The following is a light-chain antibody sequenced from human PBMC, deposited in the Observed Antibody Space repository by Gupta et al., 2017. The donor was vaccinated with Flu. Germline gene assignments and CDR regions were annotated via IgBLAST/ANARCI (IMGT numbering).Light chain of an antibody. Sequence: VTPGEPASISCRSSQSLLHSNGYNYLDWYLQKPGQSPQVLIYLGSYRASGVPDRFSGSGSGTDFTLKITRVEAEDVGVYYCRQALQTPRTFGQGTKVEI. CDR2: LGS. J-gene: IGKJ1*01. CDR3: RQALQTPRT. CDR1: QSLLHSNGYNY. V-gene: IGKV2-28*01.